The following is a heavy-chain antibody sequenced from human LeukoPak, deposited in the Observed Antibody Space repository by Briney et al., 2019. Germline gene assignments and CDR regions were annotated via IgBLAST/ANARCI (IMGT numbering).Heavy chain of an antibody. J-gene: IGHJ4*02. CDR1: GFTFSSYE. D-gene: IGHD6-13*01. CDR2: ISSSGSTI. Sequence: GGSLRLSCAASGFTFSSYEMNWVRQAPGKGLEWVSYISSSGSTIYYADSVKGRFTISRGNAKNSLCLQMNSLRAEDTAVYYCARASYSSSWYADYWGQGTLVTVSS. CDR3: ARASYSSSWYADY. V-gene: IGHV3-48*03.